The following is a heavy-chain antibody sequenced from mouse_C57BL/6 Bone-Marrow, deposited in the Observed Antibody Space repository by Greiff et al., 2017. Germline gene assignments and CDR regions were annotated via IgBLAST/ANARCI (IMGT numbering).Heavy chain of an antibody. J-gene: IGHJ4*01. Sequence: QVQLQQPGAELVMPGASVKLSCKASGYTFTSYWMHWVKQRPGQGLEWIGEIDPYDSYTNSNQKFKGKATLTVDKSSSTPYMQLSSLPSVDSAVYYCARTPPTTQYYAMDYWGQGTSVTVSS. CDR3: ARTPPTTQYYAMDY. D-gene: IGHD1-1*01. CDR2: IDPYDSYT. V-gene: IGHV1-69*01. CDR1: GYTFTSYW.